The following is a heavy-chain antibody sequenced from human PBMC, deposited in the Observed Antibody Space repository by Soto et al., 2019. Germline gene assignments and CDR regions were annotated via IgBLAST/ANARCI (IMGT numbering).Heavy chain of an antibody. V-gene: IGHV3-21*01. D-gene: IGHD4-17*01. CDR2: ISSSSSYI. CDR1: GFTFSSYS. Sequence: GGSLRLSCAASGFTFSSYSMNWVRQAPGKGLEWVSSISSSSSYIYYADSVKGRFTISRDNAKNPLYLQMNSLRAEDTAVYYCAREISDYVQTGPRAFDIWGQGTMVTVSS. J-gene: IGHJ3*02. CDR3: AREISDYVQTGPRAFDI.